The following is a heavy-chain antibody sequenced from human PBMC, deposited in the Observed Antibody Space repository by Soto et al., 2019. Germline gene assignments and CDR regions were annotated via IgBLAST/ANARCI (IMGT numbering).Heavy chain of an antibody. V-gene: IGHV3-21*01. D-gene: IGHD1-7*01. Sequence: PGGSLRLSCAASGFTFSSYSMNWVRQAPGKGLEWVSSISSSSSYIYYADSVKGRFTISRDNAKNSLYLQMNSLRAEDTAVYYCARGESRNYDRRRSYYYGMDVWGQGTTVTVSS. J-gene: IGHJ6*02. CDR2: ISSSSSYI. CDR3: ARGESRNYDRRRSYYYGMDV. CDR1: GFTFSSYS.